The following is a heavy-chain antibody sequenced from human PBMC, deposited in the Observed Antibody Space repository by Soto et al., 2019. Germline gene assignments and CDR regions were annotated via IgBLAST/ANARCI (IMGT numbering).Heavy chain of an antibody. V-gene: IGHV1-69*02. CDR2: VNPIVSMS. Sequence: QVQLVQSGAEVKRPGSSVKVSCKASGDTFNFYSIKWVRQAPGLGLEWMGRVNPIVSMSNYAQKFQGRVTMTADKSTSTAYMELSSLRSEDTPTYYCASSYGSGYRAFDYWGQGALVTVSS. D-gene: IGHD3-10*01. CDR1: GDTFNFYS. CDR3: ASSYGSGYRAFDY. J-gene: IGHJ4*02.